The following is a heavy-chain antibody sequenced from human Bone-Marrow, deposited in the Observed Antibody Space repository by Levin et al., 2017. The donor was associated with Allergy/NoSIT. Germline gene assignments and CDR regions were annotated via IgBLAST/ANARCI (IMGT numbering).Heavy chain of an antibody. D-gene: IGHD4-17*01. J-gene: IGHJ3*02. CDR1: GFSLSTSGVR. CDR3: AHGGRAVTNAFDI. V-gene: IGHV2-5*02. Sequence: SGPTLVKPTQTVTLTCTFSGFSLSTSGVRVGWIRQPPGKALEWLALIYWDDDKSYSPSLKTRLTISKDTSKNQVVLIMTNMDPGDTATYFCAHGGRAVTNAFDIWGQGTMVTVSS. CDR2: IYWDDDK.